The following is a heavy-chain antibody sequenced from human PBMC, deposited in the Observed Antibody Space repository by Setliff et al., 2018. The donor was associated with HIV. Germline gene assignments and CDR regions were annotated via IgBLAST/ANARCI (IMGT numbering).Heavy chain of an antibody. CDR1: GYTFTSYG. CDR3: ARIRGVIADASDI. CDR2: IIPVYGTP. Sequence: SVKVSCKASGYTFTSYGISWVRQAPGQGLEWMGGIIPVYGTPKSAQKMQGRVKITAIESTTTAYMELTSLRSDDTAVYYCARIRGVIADASDIWGQGTMVTVSS. J-gene: IGHJ3*02. V-gene: IGHV1-69*13. D-gene: IGHD3-10*01.